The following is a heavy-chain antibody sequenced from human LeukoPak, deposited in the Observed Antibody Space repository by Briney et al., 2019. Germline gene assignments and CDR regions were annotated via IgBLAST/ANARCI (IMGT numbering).Heavy chain of an antibody. CDR3: ARRTPAAGTLVDY. Sequence: PSETLSLTCAVYGGSFSGYYWSWIRQPPGKGLEWIGEINHSGSTNYNPSLKSRVTISVDTSKNQFSLKLSSVTAADTAVYYCARRTPAAGTLVDYWGQGTLVTVSS. V-gene: IGHV4-34*01. CDR2: INHSGST. CDR1: GGSFSGYY. D-gene: IGHD6-13*01. J-gene: IGHJ4*02.